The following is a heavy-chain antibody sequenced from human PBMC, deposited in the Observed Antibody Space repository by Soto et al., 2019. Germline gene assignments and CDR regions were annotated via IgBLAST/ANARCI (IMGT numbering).Heavy chain of an antibody. D-gene: IGHD1-7*01. CDR3: AAPGAITGTTDYYYGIDV. CDR2: IVVGSGNT. CDR1: GFTFTSSA. V-gene: IGHV1-58*01. Sequence: QMQLVQSGPEVKKPGTSVKVSCKASGFTFTSSAVQWVRQARGQRLEWIGWIVVGSGNTNYAQKFEERVTSTRDMSTSTAYMELSSLRSEDTAVYYCAAPGAITGTTDYYYGIDVWGQGTTVTVSS. J-gene: IGHJ6*02.